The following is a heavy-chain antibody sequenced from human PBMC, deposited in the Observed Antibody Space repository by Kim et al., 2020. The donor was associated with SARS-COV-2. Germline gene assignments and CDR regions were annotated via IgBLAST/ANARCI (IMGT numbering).Heavy chain of an antibody. CDR3: ARAPGGYDFDY. Sequence: GGSLRLSCAASGFTFSSYEMNWVRQAPGKGLEWVSYISSSCSTIYYADSVKGRFTISRDNAKNSLYLQMNSLRAEDTAVYYYARAPGGYDFDYWGQGTLVTVSS. V-gene: IGHV3-48*03. CDR1: GFTFSSYE. J-gene: IGHJ4*02. D-gene: IGHD5-12*01. CDR2: ISSSCSTI.